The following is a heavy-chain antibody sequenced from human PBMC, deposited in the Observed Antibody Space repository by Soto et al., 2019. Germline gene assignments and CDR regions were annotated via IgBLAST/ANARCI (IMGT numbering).Heavy chain of an antibody. Sequence: GGSLRLSCAASGFTFSSYAMSWVRQAPGKGLEWVSALSGSGGSTYYADSVKGRFTISRDNSKNTLYLQMNSLRAEDTAVYYCAKTLYYYDSSGYYYVPQMNWFDPWGQGTLVTVLL. J-gene: IGHJ5*02. CDR1: GFTFSSYA. CDR3: AKTLYYYDSSGYYYVPQMNWFDP. D-gene: IGHD3-22*01. V-gene: IGHV3-23*01. CDR2: LSGSGGST.